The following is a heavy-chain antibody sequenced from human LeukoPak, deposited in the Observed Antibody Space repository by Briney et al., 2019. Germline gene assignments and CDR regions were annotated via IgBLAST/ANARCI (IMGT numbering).Heavy chain of an antibody. V-gene: IGHV5-51*01. J-gene: IGHJ4*02. D-gene: IGHD4-23*01. CDR2: IYPGDSDT. CDR1: GYTFPSYW. CDR3: ARVVNLSVVTSLFDS. Sequence: GESLKISCKGSGYTFPSYWIGWVRQTPGKGLEWMGIIYPGDSDTRYRPTFQGQVTISADKSISTAYLQWGSLKASDTAMYYCARVVNLSVVTSLFDSWGQGTLVTVSS.